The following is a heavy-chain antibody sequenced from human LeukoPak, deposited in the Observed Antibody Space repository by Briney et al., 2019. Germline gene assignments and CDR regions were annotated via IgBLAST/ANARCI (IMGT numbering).Heavy chain of an antibody. D-gene: IGHD1-14*01. CDR2: IIPIFGTA. CDR1: GGTFSSYA. CDR3: ARSNNPLSGGYYFDY. J-gene: IGHJ4*02. V-gene: IGHV1-69*01. Sequence: ASVKVSCKASGGTFSSYAISWVRQAPGQGLEWMGGIIPIFGTANYAQKFQGRVTITADESTSTAYMELSSLRSEDTAVYYCARSNNPLSGGYYFDYWGQGTLVTVSS.